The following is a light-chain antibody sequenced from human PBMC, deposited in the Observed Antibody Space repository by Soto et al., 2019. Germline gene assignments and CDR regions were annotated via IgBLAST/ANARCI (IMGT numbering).Light chain of an antibody. CDR2: AAS. J-gene: IGKJ5*01. Sequence: DIQMTQSPSSVSASVGDRVTITCRASQGISTWLDWYQQKPGKAPKFLIYAASNLQGGVPSRFSGSGSGTDFILTITSLQPEDFATYYCQQANSFPITFGQGTRLEIK. CDR1: QGISTW. V-gene: IGKV1-12*01. CDR3: QQANSFPIT.